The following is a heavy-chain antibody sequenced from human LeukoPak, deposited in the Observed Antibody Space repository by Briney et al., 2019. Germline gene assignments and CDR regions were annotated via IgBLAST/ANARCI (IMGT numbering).Heavy chain of an antibody. V-gene: IGHV3-53*01. D-gene: IGHD5-24*01. CDR2: IYNGGST. CDR3: ARVGGYNSYFDY. J-gene: IGHJ4*02. Sequence: GGSLRLSCAASGFTVSSNYMSWVRQAPGKGLEWVSVIYNGGSTYYADSVKGRFTISRDNSKNTLYLQMNSLRAEDTAVYFCARVGGYNSYFDYWGQGTLVTVSS. CDR1: GFTVSSNY.